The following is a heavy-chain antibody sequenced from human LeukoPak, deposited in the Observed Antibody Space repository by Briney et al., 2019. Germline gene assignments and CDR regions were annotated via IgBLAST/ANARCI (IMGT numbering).Heavy chain of an antibody. V-gene: IGHV1-18*01. D-gene: IGHD1-26*01. CDR3: ARGGSNLYMDV. Sequence: ASVKVSCKASGYTFINNGISWVRQAPGHGLEWMGWISGYNGNTDYLQKLQGRVTMTTDTSTSTAYMEVRSLRSDDTAVYYCARGGSNLYMDVWGKGTTVIVSS. J-gene: IGHJ6*03. CDR2: ISGYNGNT. CDR1: GYTFINNG.